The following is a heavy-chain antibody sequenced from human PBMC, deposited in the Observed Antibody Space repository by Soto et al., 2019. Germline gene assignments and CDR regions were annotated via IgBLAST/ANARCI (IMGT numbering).Heavy chain of an antibody. CDR3: AKALYGGHDY. V-gene: IGHV3-23*01. J-gene: IGHJ4*02. CDR1: GFTFSVYA. Sequence: EVQLLESGGGLVQPGGSLRLSCAASGFTFSVYAMSWVRQAPGKGLECVSGISGRGGSKSYAGSVKGRFTISRDNSKNTLSLQMNSLRAEDTAVYYCAKALYGGHDYWGPGTLVTVSS. D-gene: IGHD4-17*01. CDR2: ISGRGGSK.